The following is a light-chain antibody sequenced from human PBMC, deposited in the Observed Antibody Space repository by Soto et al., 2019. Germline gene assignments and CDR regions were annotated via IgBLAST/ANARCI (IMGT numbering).Light chain of an antibody. V-gene: IGKV3-20*01. CDR1: QSVSSNY. CDR2: GAS. Sequence: EIVLTQSPGTLSLSPGERATLSCRASQSVSSNYLAWYQQKPGQAPRPLIYGASSRDTGIPDRFSGSGAGTDFTLTISRLEPEDFAVYYCQQYCSSPWTFGQGTKVEIK. J-gene: IGKJ1*01. CDR3: QQYCSSPWT.